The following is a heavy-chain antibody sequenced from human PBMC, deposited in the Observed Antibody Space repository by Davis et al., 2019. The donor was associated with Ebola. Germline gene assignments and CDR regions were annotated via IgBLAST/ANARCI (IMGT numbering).Heavy chain of an antibody. J-gene: IGHJ4*02. CDR2: IYYSGTT. CDR3: ARETSGTGIFES. D-gene: IGHD1-1*01. Sequence: SEILSPTCNVLGDSITSYYWSWIRQLPGKGLEWIGYIYYSGTTNYNPTLKGRVTMSVDSSKTHHSLRLSSVTAADTAVYYCARETSGTGIFESWGQGTLVTVSS. CDR1: GDSITSYY. V-gene: IGHV4-59*12.